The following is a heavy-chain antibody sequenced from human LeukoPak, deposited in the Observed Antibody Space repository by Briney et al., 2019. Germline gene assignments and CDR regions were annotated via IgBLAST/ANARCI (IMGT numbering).Heavy chain of an antibody. V-gene: IGHV5-51*01. CDR2: IYPGDSHT. Sequence: GESLKISSKGSGYSFTSYWIGWVRQMPGKGMAWMGIIYPGDSHTRYSPSFQGQVTISADKSISTAYLQWSSLKASDTAMYYCARLKNFGVFDYWGREPWSPSPQ. J-gene: IGHJ4*02. CDR1: GYSFTSYW. CDR3: ARLKNFGVFDY. D-gene: IGHD3-3*01.